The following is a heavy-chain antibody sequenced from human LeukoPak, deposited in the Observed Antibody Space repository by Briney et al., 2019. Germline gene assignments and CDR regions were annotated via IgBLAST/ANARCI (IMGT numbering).Heavy chain of an antibody. CDR2: ISSSGSTI. Sequence: GGSLRLSCAASGFTLSSYEMNWVRQAPGKGLEWVSYISSSGSTIYYADSVKGRITTSRDNAKNSLYLQMNSLRAEDTAVYYCARDEIAAAGRVNWFDPWGQGTLVTVSS. D-gene: IGHD6-13*01. V-gene: IGHV3-48*03. CDR3: ARDEIAAAGRVNWFDP. J-gene: IGHJ5*02. CDR1: GFTLSSYE.